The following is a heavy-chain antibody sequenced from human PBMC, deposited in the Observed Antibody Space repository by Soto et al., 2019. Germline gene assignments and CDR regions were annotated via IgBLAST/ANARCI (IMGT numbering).Heavy chain of an antibody. CDR3: ARDTEAYDSSGYLDY. V-gene: IGHV3-30-3*01. J-gene: IGHJ4*02. CDR1: GFTFSSYA. D-gene: IGHD3-22*01. CDR2: ISYDGSNK. Sequence: PGGSLILSCAASGFTFSSYAMHWVRQAPGKGLEWVAVISYDGSNKCYADSVKGRFTISRDNSKNTLYLQMNSLRAEDTAVYYCARDTEAYDSSGYLDYWGQGTLVTVSS.